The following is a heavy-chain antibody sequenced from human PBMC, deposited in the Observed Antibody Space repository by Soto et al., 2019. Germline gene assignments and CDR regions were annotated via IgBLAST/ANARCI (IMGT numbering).Heavy chain of an antibody. CDR1: GGSISSYY. J-gene: IGHJ2*01. Sequence: QVQLQESGPGLVKPSETLSLTCTVSGGSISSYYWSWIRQPPGKGLEWIGYIYYSGSTNYNPSLKSRVTISVDTSKNQFSLKLSSVTAADTAVYYGAISGTSEYFDLWGRGTLVTVSS. V-gene: IGHV4-59*12. D-gene: IGHD3-10*01. CDR2: IYYSGST. CDR3: AISGTSEYFDL.